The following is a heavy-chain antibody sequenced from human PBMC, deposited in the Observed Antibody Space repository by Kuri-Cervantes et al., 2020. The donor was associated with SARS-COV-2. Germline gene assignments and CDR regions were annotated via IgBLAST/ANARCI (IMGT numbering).Heavy chain of an antibody. CDR1: GFPFTGYS. CDR2: VSYDGSGK. J-gene: IGHJ3*01. D-gene: IGHD3-16*01. CDR3: ARYDYVWGSLGLDF. Sequence: GESLKISCEASGFPFTGYSIHWVRQAPGKGLEWVAAVSYDGSGKYYTDSVKGRFAISRDNSRDTVYLQMNSLTPADTAVHHCARYDYVWGSLGLDFWGQGTMVTVSS. V-gene: IGHV3-30*09.